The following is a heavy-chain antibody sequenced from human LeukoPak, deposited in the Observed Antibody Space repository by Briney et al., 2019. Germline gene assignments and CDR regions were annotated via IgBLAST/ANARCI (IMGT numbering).Heavy chain of an antibody. Sequence: PGGSLRLSCAASGFTFTNYAMSWVRQAPGKGLEWVSVLTGDGGTYYADSVKGRFTNSGDDSKNTLFLQMNSLRAEDTAVYFCAKVKWKLIGYFDYWGQGTLVTVSS. CDR1: GFTFTNYA. D-gene: IGHD1-20*01. CDR2: LTGDGGT. V-gene: IGHV3-23*01. J-gene: IGHJ4*02. CDR3: AKVKWKLIGYFDY.